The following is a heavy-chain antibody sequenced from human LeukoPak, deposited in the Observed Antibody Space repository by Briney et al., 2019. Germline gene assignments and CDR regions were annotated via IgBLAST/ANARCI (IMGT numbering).Heavy chain of an antibody. D-gene: IGHD1-26*01. CDR1: GYTFTGYY. V-gene: IGHV1-2*02. CDR3: AREHSGSYCFDY. CDR2: INPNSGGT. Sequence: ASVTVSGKASGYTFTGYYMHWVRQAPGQGLEWMGWINPNSGGTNYAQKFQGRVTMTRDTSISTAYMELSRLRSDDTAVYYCAREHSGSYCFDYWGQGTLVTVSS. J-gene: IGHJ4*02.